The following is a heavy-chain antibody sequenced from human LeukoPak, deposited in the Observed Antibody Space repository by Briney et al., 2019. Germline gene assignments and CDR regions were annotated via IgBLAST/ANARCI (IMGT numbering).Heavy chain of an antibody. CDR2: MNPDSGNT. CDR1: GHTFTSYD. J-gene: IGHJ4*02. Sequence: ASVKVSCKASGHTFTSYDIDWVRQATGQGLEWMGWMNPDSGNTGYAQKFQGRVTMTRNPSISTAYMELSSLTSEDTAVYYCARRIAAAGVGIVYWGQGTLVTVSS. CDR3: ARRIAAAGVGIVY. V-gene: IGHV1-8*01. D-gene: IGHD6-13*01.